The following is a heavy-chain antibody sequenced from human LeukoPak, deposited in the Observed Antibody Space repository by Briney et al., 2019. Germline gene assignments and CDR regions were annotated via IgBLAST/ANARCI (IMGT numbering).Heavy chain of an antibody. J-gene: IGHJ4*02. CDR2: ISAYNGNT. D-gene: IGHD4-17*01. V-gene: IGHV1-18*01. CDR3: ARDAVYGDYGHFDY. Sequence: ASVKVSCKASGYTFSSYAISWVRQAPGQGLEWMGWISAYNGNTNYAQKLQGRVTMTTDTSTSTAYMELRSLRSDDTAVYYCARDAVYGDYGHFDYWGQGTLVTVSS. CDR1: GYTFSSYA.